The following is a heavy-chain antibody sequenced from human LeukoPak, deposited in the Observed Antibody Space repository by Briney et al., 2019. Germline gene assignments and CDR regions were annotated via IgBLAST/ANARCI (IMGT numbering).Heavy chain of an antibody. V-gene: IGHV3-9*01. CDR2: ISWNSGSI. J-gene: IGHJ4*02. CDR1: GFTFDDYA. CDR3: AKGRAFDY. D-gene: IGHD3-10*01. Sequence: GGSLRLSCAASGFTFDDYAMHWVRQAPGKGLEWVSGISWNSGSIGYADSVKGRFTISRDNAKNSLYLQMDSLRAEDAALYYCAKGRAFDYWGQGTLVTVSS.